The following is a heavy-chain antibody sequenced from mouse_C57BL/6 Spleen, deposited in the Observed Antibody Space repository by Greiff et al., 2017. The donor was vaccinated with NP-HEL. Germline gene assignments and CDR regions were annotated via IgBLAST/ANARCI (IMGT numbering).Heavy chain of an antibody. CDR1: GYTFTSYW. Sequence: QVQLQQPGAELVRPGSSVKLSCKASGYTFTSYWMHWVKQRPIQGLEWIGNIDPSDSETHYNQKFKDKATLTVDKSSSTAYMQLSSLTSEDSAVYYCAREGWDSWYFDVWGTGTTVTVSS. CDR3: AREGWDSWYFDV. D-gene: IGHD4-1*01. J-gene: IGHJ1*03. CDR2: IDPSDSET. V-gene: IGHV1-52*01.